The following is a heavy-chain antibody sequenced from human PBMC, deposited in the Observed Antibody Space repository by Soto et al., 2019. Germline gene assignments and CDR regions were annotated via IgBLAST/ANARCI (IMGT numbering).Heavy chain of an antibody. Sequence: ASVKLSCKACGYTFTKYYMYWVRQAPGQGLDWMGIINPGSGSTGYAQNFQGRVTMTRDTSTSTVYMELSSLRSEDTAVYYCGRHGYSYGLDYWGQGTVVTVSS. D-gene: IGHD5-18*01. V-gene: IGHV1-46*03. J-gene: IGHJ4*02. CDR1: GYTFTKYY. CDR2: INPGSGST. CDR3: GRHGYSYGLDY.